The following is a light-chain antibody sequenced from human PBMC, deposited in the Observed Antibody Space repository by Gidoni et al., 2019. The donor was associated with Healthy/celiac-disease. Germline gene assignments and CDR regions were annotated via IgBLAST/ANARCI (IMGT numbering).Light chain of an antibody. V-gene: IGKV3-15*01. CDR3: QQYNYWPA. CDR1: KSVSSN. CDR2: GAS. Sequence: EIVMTQSPATLSVSPGERATLSCRASKSVSSNLAWYQQKPGQAPRLLIYGASTRATGNPARVSGSGSGTEFTLTISSLQSEDFTVDYCQQYNYWPAFGGGTKVEIK. J-gene: IGKJ4*01.